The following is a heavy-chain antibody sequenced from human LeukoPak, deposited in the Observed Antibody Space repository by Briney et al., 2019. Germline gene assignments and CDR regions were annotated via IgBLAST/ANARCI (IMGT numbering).Heavy chain of an antibody. J-gene: IGHJ4*02. CDR3: ARAPLPVAATTYFDY. CDR1: GFTFSSYA. Sequence: GGSLRLSCAASGFTFSSYAMHWVRQAPGKGLEWVAVISYDGSNKYYADSVKGRFTISRDNSKNTLYLQMNSLRAEDTAVYYCARAPLPVAATTYFDYWGQGTLVTVSS. V-gene: IGHV3-30*04. CDR2: ISYDGSNK. D-gene: IGHD2-15*01.